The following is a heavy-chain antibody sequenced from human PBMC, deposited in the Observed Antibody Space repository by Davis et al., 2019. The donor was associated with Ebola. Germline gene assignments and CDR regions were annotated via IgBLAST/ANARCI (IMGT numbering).Heavy chain of an antibody. CDR3: ARGDRMWIQLWSPGDY. Sequence: ASVKVSCKASGYTFTSYAMHWVRQAPGQRLEWMGWINAGNGNTKYSQKFQGRVTITRDTSASTAYMELSSLRSEDTAVYYCARGDRMWIQLWSPGDYWGQGTLVTVSS. J-gene: IGHJ4*02. CDR2: INAGNGNT. V-gene: IGHV1-3*01. CDR1: GYTFTSYA. D-gene: IGHD5-18*01.